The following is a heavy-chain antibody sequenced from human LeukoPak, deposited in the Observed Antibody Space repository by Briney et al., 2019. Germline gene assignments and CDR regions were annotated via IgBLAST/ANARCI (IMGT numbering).Heavy chain of an antibody. J-gene: IGHJ3*02. V-gene: IGHV4-4*07. D-gene: IGHD2-2*01. CDR3: ARTILPAQNAGAFDI. CDR2: IYTGGST. CDR1: GGSINSYF. Sequence: PSETLSLTCTVSGGSINSYFWTWIRQPAGKGLEWIGRIYTGGSTNYNPSLKSRVTMSVDTSKNQFSLRLTSVTAADTAVYYCARTILPAQNAGAFDIWGPGTMVTVAS.